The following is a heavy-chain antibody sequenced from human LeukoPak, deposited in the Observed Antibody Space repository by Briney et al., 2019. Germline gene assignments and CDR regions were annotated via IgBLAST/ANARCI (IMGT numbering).Heavy chain of an antibody. D-gene: IGHD6-13*01. CDR1: GFTFDDYA. J-gene: IGHJ4*02. CDR2: ISWNSGSI. Sequence: PGGSLRLSCAASGFTFDDYAMHWVRQAPGKGLEWVSGISWNSGSIGYADSVKGRFTISRDNAKNSLYLQMNSLRAEDTALYYCAKARGHSSQGLDYWGQGTLVTVSS. V-gene: IGHV3-9*01. CDR3: AKARGHSSQGLDY.